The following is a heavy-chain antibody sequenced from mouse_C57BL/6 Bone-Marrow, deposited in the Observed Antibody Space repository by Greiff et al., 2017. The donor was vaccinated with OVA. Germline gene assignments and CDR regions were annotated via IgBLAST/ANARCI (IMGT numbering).Heavy chain of an antibody. Sequence: VQFQRSGADLVRPGAPSSLSSTALGFNFKDDYRHGLRQGLEQGLEGFGWIDLEIGDIDFAAKFQGKATITAETSSNTAYLQRSSLTAEDTAVYYCTTSLYDGYYVGFAYWGQGTLVTVSA. J-gene: IGHJ3*01. CDR1: GFNFKDDY. CDR2: IDLEIGDI. CDR3: TTSLYDGYYVGFAY. V-gene: IGHV14-4*01. D-gene: IGHD2-3*01.